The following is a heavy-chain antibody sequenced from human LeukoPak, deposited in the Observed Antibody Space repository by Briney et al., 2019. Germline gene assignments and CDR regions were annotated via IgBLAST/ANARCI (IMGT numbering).Heavy chain of an antibody. J-gene: IGHJ4*02. D-gene: IGHD6-19*01. CDR1: GGSISSYY. CDR3: ARRLHDGSGWFYFDY. V-gene: IGHV4-4*07. CDR2: IYTSGST. Sequence: SETLSLTCTVSGGSISSYYWNWIRQPAGKGLEWIGRIYTSGSTNYNPSLKSRVTVSVDTSKNQFSLKLSSVTAADTAVYYCARRLHDGSGWFYFDYWGQGTLVTVSS.